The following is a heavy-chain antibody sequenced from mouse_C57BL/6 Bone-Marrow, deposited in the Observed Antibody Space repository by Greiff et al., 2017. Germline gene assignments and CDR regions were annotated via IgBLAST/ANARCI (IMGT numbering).Heavy chain of an antibody. Sequence: EVKVEESGGGLVQPGGSLKLSCAASGFTFSDYYMYWVRQTPEKRLEWVAYISNGGGSTYYPDTVKGRFTISRDNAKNTLYLQMSRLKSEDTAMYYCAIRGVTTVVDGDYAMDYWGQGTSVTVSS. J-gene: IGHJ4*01. V-gene: IGHV5-12*01. D-gene: IGHD1-1*01. CDR3: AIRGVTTVVDGDYAMDY. CDR2: ISNGGGST. CDR1: GFTFSDYY.